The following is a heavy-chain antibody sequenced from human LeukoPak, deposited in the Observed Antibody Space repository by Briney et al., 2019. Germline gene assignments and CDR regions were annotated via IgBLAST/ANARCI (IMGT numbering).Heavy chain of an antibody. CDR1: GYTFTSYY. CDR2: INPSGGST. D-gene: IGHD3-16*01. J-gene: IGHJ6*03. CDR3: ARGARYPLGPRGTDYYYYYYMDV. V-gene: IGHV1-46*01. Sequence: ASVKVPCKASGYTFTSYYMHWVRQAPGQGLEWMGIINPSGGSTSYAQKFQGRVTMTRDMSTSTVYMELSSLRSEDTAVYYCARGARYPLGPRGTDYYYYYYMDVWGKGTTVTVSS.